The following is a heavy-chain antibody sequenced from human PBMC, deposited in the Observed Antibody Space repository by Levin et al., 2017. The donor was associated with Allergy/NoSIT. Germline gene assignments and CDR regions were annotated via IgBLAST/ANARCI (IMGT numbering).Heavy chain of an antibody. CDR1: GFYFSSYA. V-gene: IGHV3-23*01. Sequence: SCSASGFYFSSYAMTWVRRVTGEGLEWVSTISGSGDTTYYADSVRGRFTMSRDNSKSTFSLQMKNLTAEDTALYYCAKGFGPSRGYGGVTSAFDLWGQGTQVTVSS. D-gene: IGHD3-16*01. CDR2: ISGSGDTT. J-gene: IGHJ3*01. CDR3: AKGFGPSRGYGGVTSAFDL.